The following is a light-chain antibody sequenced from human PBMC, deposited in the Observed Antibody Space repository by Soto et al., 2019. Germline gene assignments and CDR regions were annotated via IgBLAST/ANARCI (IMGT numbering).Light chain of an antibody. J-gene: IGLJ1*01. CDR1: SSEVGGYNY. Sequence: QSVLTQPASVSGSPGQSITISCTGTSSEVGGYNYVSWYQHHPGKAPKLMIFDVSNRPSGVSNRFSGSKSGNTASPTISGLQPEDEADYYCSSYTASNTRQIVFGTGTKVTVL. CDR2: DVS. V-gene: IGLV2-14*03. CDR3: SSYTASNTRQIV.